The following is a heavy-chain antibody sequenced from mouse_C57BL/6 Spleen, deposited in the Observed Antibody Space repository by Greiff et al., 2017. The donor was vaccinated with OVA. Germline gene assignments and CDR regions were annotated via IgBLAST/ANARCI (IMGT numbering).Heavy chain of an antibody. J-gene: IGHJ3*01. D-gene: IGHD2-5*01. Sequence: VQLQQPGAELVRPGSSVKLSCKASGYTFTSYWMHWVKQRPIQGLEWIGNIDPSDSETHYNQKFKDKATLTVDKSSSTAYMQLSSLTSEDSAVYYCAREDSNYPAYWGQGTLVTVSA. CDR1: GYTFTSYW. CDR3: AREDSNYPAY. CDR2: IDPSDSET. V-gene: IGHV1-52*01.